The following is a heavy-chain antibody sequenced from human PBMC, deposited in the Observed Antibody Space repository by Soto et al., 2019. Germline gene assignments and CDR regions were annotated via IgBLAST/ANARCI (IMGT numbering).Heavy chain of an antibody. D-gene: IGHD6-13*01. V-gene: IGHV3-30-3*01. CDR1: GFTFSSYA. Sequence: GGSLRLSCAASGFTFSSYALHWVRQAPGKGLEWVALLSYDGTERYYADSVKGRFSISRDESKSTLYLQMSGLRPEDTAVYFCARERQQLGMGYYYYGMDVWRLGTTVTVPS. CDR2: LSYDGTER. J-gene: IGHJ6*02. CDR3: ARERQQLGMGYYYYGMDV.